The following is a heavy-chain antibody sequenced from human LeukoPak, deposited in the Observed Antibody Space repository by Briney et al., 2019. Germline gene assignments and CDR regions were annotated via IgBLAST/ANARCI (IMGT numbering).Heavy chain of an antibody. J-gene: IGHJ4*02. CDR3: AKDGGYSSGWYFDY. CDR2: ISYDGSNK. V-gene: IGHV3-30*18. D-gene: IGHD6-19*01. CDR1: GFTFSSYA. Sequence: GGSLRLSCAASGFTFSSYAMHWVRQAPGKGLEWVAVISYDGSNKYYADSVKGRFTISRDNSKNTLYLRMNSLRAEDTAVYYCAKDGGYSSGWYFDYWGQGTLVTVSS.